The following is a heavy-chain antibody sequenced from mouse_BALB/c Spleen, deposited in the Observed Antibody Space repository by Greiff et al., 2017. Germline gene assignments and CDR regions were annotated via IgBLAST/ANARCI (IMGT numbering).Heavy chain of an antibody. Sequence: DVKLVESGGGLVQPGGSRKLSCAASGFTFSSFGMHWVRQAPEKGLEWVAYISSGSSTIYYADTVKGRFTISRDNPKNTLFLQMTSLRSEDTAMYYCARGDAFFAYWGQGTTLTVSS. CDR2: ISSGSSTI. V-gene: IGHV5-17*02. J-gene: IGHJ2*01. CDR1: GFTFSSFG. CDR3: ARGDAFFAY.